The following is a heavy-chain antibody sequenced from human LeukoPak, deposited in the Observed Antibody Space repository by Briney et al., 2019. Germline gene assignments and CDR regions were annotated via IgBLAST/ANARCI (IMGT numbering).Heavy chain of an antibody. CDR2: INPNSGGT. J-gene: IGHJ4*02. D-gene: IGHD3-22*01. CDR1: GHTFTGYY. CDR3: ARDLQSSSGYYYVVGY. Sequence: ASVKVSCKASGHTFTGYYMHWLRQAPGQGLEWMGWINPNSGGTNYAQKFQGRVTMTRDTSISTAYMELSRLRSDDTAVYYCARDLQSSSGYYYVVGYWGQGTLVTVSS. V-gene: IGHV1-2*02.